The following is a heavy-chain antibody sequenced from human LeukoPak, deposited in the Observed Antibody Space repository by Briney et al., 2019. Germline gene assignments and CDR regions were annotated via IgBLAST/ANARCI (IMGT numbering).Heavy chain of an antibody. CDR3: ARSGTYQHSSSYDY. V-gene: IGHV4-38-2*02. J-gene: IGHJ4*02. CDR2: IDHSGST. CDR1: DYSISSGYY. Sequence: SETLSLTCTVSDYSISSGYYWGWIRQPPGKGLEWIGNIDHSGSTFYNPSLKSRVTISVDTSKNQFSLKLTSVTAADTAVYYCARSGTYQHSSSYDYWGQGTLVTVSS. D-gene: IGHD6-13*01.